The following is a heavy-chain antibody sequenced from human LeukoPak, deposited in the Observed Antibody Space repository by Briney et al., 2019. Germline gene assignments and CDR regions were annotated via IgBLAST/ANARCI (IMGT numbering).Heavy chain of an antibody. Sequence: GASVKVSCKASGYTFTSYAMNWVRQAPGQGLEWMGWINTNTGNPTYAQGFTGRFVFSLDTSVSTAYLQISSLKAEDTAVYYRARDGLLRYFDWLFPNNWFDPWGQGTLVTVSS. J-gene: IGHJ5*02. CDR2: INTNTGNP. V-gene: IGHV7-4-1*02. CDR1: GYTFTSYA. D-gene: IGHD3-9*01. CDR3: ARDGLLRYFDWLFPNNWFDP.